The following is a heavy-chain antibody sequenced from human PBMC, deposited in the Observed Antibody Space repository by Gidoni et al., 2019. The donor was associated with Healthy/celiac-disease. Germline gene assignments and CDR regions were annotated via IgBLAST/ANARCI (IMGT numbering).Heavy chain of an antibody. V-gene: IGHV1-2*02. CDR3: ARDPGGWNSNLDY. Sequence: QVQLVQSGAAVQKPGASVKVSCQASGYPFTGYYMHWVRQAPGQGLEWMGWINPNSGGTNYAQKFQGRVTMTRDTSISTAYMELSRLRSDDTAVYYYARDPGGWNSNLDYWGQGTLVTVSS. CDR1: GYPFTGYY. D-gene: IGHD1-7*01. J-gene: IGHJ4*02. CDR2: INPNSGGT.